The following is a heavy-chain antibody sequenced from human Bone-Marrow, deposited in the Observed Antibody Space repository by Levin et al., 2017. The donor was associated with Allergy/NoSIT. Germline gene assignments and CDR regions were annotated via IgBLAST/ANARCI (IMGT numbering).Heavy chain of an antibody. J-gene: IGHJ4*01. D-gene: IGHD5/OR15-5a*01. CDR3: ARDHGSVLPYDY. V-gene: IGHV3-11*05. CDR2: ISRTGGHT. CDR1: GFSFSDSF. Sequence: KTGGSLRLSCAASGFSFSDSFMAWIRQAPGKGLEWISYISRTGGHTNYAESVKGRFTISRDNDKNSLYLQMNNLRADDTALYYCARDHGSVLPYDYWGHGTLVTVSS.